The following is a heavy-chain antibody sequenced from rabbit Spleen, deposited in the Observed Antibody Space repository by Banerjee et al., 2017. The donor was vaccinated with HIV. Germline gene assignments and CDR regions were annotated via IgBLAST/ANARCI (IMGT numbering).Heavy chain of an antibody. CDR1: GFSFNSGYD. V-gene: IGHV1S40*01. D-gene: IGHD8-1*01. CDR3: ARDTGSSFSSYGMDL. CDR2: AYAGSSGNT. Sequence: QSLEESGGGLVKPGASLTLTCKASGFSFNSGYDMCWVRQAPGKGLEWVACAYAGSSGNTYSATWAKGRFTISKTSSTTVTLQMTSLTVADTATYFCARDTGSSFSSYGMDLWGPGTLVTVS. J-gene: IGHJ6*01.